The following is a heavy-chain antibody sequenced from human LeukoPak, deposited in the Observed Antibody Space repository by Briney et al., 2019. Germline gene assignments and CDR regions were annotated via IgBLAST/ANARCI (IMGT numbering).Heavy chain of an antibody. J-gene: IGHJ3*02. CDR2: IYYSGST. D-gene: IGHD3-10*01. V-gene: IGHV4-39*07. CDR3: ASPTSHYYASGSYYHAFDI. Sequence: RSETLSLTCTVSGGSISSSSYYWGWIRQPPGKGLEWIGSIYYSGSTYYNPSLKSRVTISVDTSKNQFSLKLNSVTAADTAMYYCASPTSHYYASGSYYHAFDIWGQGTMVTVSS. CDR1: GGSISSSSYY.